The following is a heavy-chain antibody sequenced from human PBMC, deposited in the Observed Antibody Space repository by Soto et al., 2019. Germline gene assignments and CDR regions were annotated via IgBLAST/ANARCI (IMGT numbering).Heavy chain of an antibody. Sequence: ASVKVSCKASGYTFTSYAMHWVRQAPGQRLEWMGIINPSGGSTSYAQKFQGRVTMTRDTSTSTVYMELSSLRSEDTAVYYCARGDIVLMVYARLAFAIWGQGTMVTVSS. J-gene: IGHJ3*02. V-gene: IGHV1-46*03. D-gene: IGHD2-8*01. CDR3: ARGDIVLMVYARLAFAI. CDR2: INPSGGST. CDR1: GYTFTSYA.